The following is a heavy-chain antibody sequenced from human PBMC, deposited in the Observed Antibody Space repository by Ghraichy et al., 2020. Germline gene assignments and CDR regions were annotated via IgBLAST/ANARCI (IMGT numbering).Heavy chain of an antibody. V-gene: IGHV4-59*01. D-gene: IGHD3-3*01. Sequence: SETLSLTCTVSGASITSYYWSWIRQPPGKGLEWIGYIYHSGSTSYNPSLKSRVTISVDTSKNQFSLRLSSVTAADTAVYYCARGGYDFWSAPDNFYYYGMDVWGQGTTVTVSS. CDR3: ARGGYDFWSAPDNFYYYGMDV. CDR1: GASITSYY. CDR2: IYHSGST. J-gene: IGHJ6*02.